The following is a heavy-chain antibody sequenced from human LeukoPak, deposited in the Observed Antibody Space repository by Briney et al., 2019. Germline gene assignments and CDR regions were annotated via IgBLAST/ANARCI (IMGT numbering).Heavy chain of an antibody. CDR1: GFDFSTHS. J-gene: IGHJ4*02. Sequence: GGSLRLSCAVSGFDFSTHSMNWVRQAPGKGLEWLAYISRSSSSIYYRDSVKGRFTISRDNDKSSLYLQMKSLRAEDTAVYYCAREGSILAFDYWGQGTLVTVSS. CDR3: AREGSILAFDY. CDR2: ISRSSSSI. V-gene: IGHV3-48*01. D-gene: IGHD3-10*01.